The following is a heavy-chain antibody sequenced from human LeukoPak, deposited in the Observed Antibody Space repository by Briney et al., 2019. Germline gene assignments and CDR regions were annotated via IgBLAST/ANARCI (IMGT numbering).Heavy chain of an antibody. CDR2: IYDSGST. CDR1: GGSIRSSYYY. Sequence: SETLSLTCTVSGGSIRSSYYYWGWIRQPPGKGLEWIGSIYDSGSTYYNPSLKSRVTISVDTSKNQFSLKLDSVTAADTAVYYCARHEGSYYDKSGYTFDCWGQGTLVTVSS. D-gene: IGHD3-22*01. V-gene: IGHV4-39*01. J-gene: IGHJ4*02. CDR3: ARHEGSYYDKSGYTFDC.